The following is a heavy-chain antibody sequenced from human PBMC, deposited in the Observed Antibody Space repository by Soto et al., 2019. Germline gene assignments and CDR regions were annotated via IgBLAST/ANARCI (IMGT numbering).Heavy chain of an antibody. CDR2: IYYTGST. CDR1: GGSISNKY. J-gene: IGHJ4*02. D-gene: IGHD4-4*01. V-gene: IGHV4-59*01. CDR3: ARATVQRHFDS. Sequence: SETLSLTCTVSGGSISNKYWTWIRQPPGKGLEWVGSIYYTGSTTYHPSLTSRVAISLDTSMQQFSLRLNSVTAADTAVYYCARATVQRHFDSWGQGTLVTVSS.